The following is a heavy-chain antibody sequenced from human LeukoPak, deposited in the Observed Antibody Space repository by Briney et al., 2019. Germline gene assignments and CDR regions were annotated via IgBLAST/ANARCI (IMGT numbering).Heavy chain of an antibody. Sequence: ASVKVSCKASGYTFTSYGISWVRQAPGQGLEWMGWISAYNGNTNYAQKFQGRVTMTTDTSTSTAYMELRSLRSHDTAVYYCASGIRDGYNSDYWGQGTLVSVSS. J-gene: IGHJ4*02. CDR2: ISAYNGNT. CDR1: GYTFTSYG. V-gene: IGHV1-18*01. D-gene: IGHD5-24*01. CDR3: ASGIRDGYNSDY.